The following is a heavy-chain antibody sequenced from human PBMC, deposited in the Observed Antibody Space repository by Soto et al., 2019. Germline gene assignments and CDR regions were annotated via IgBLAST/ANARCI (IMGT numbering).Heavy chain of an antibody. J-gene: IGHJ4*02. CDR1: GGPISSYY. V-gene: IGHV4-59*01. D-gene: IGHD3-9*01. Sequence: QVQLQESGPGLVKPSETLSLTCTVSGGPISSYYWSWIRQPPGKGLEWIGYIYYSGSTNYNPSLKSRVTISVDTSKNQFSLKLSSVTAADTAVYYCARTNYDILTGLDYWGQGTLVTVSS. CDR2: IYYSGST. CDR3: ARTNYDILTGLDY.